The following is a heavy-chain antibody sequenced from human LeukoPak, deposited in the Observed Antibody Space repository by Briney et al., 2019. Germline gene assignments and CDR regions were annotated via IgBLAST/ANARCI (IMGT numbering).Heavy chain of an antibody. J-gene: IGHJ2*01. CDR3: ARLAYYYDRSGPADWYFDL. V-gene: IGHV4-59*08. CDR1: AGSFSQRH. CDR2: FYYGERA. D-gene: IGHD3-22*01. Sequence: PSETLSLTCTFSAGSFSQRHWSWIRQAPGKGLECIGNFYYGERANYNPSLKSRVTISVDSSTNKFSMKLTSVTAADTAVYYCARLAYYYDRSGPADWYFDLWGRGTRVTVSS.